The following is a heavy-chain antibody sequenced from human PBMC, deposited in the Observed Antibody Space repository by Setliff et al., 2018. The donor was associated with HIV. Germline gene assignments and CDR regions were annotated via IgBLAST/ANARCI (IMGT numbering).Heavy chain of an antibody. CDR2: INPNSGGT. V-gene: IGHV1-2*02. D-gene: IGHD3-22*01. CDR1: GYTFTGYY. Sequence: ASVKVSCKASGYTFTGYYMHWVRQAPGQGLEWMGWINPNSGGTNYAQKFQGGVTMTRDTSISTAYMELSRLRSDDTAVYYCARVSGGYPPYFDYWGQGTLVTVSS. J-gene: IGHJ4*02. CDR3: ARVSGGYPPYFDY.